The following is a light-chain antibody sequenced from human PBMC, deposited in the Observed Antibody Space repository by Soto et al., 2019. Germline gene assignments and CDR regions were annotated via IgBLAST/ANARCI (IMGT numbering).Light chain of an antibody. J-gene: IGLJ1*01. Sequence: QSVLTQSPSASGTPGQRVTISCSGSASTIGRNYVYWYQQLPGTAPKLLIYRNSQRPSGVPDRFSGPKSGTSASLAISGLRSEDEADYYCAAWDDNLSGLYVFGAGT. CDR2: RNS. V-gene: IGLV1-47*01. CDR1: ASTIGRNY. CDR3: AAWDDNLSGLYV.